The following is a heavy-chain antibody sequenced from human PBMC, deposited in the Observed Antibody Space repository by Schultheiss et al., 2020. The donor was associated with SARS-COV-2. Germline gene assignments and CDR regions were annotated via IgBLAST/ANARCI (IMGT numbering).Heavy chain of an antibody. J-gene: IGHJ3*02. CDR1: GFTFGDYA. Sequence: GGSLRLSCTASGFTFGDYAMSWVRQAPGKGLEWVGFIRSKAYGGTTEYAASVKGRFTISRDDSKSIAYLQMNSLKTEDTAVYYCTRGAYSGSYADAFDIWGQGTMVTVSS. CDR2: IRSKAYGGTT. D-gene: IGHD1-26*01. CDR3: TRGAYSGSYADAFDI. V-gene: IGHV3-49*04.